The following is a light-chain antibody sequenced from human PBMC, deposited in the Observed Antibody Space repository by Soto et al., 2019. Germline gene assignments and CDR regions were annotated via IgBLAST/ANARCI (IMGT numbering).Light chain of an antibody. V-gene: IGKV3-20*01. Sequence: EIVLTQSPGTLSLSPGERATLSCRASQSVSSSYLAWYQQKPGQAPRLLIYGASSRATGIPDRFSGSGSGTDFTLTISRLEPEGFAVYYCPQYGSSPRTFGQGTKVEIK. J-gene: IGKJ1*01. CDR1: QSVSSSY. CDR2: GAS. CDR3: PQYGSSPRT.